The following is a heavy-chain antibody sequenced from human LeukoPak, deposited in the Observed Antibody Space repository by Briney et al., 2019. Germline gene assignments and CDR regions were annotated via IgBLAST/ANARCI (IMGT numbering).Heavy chain of an antibody. Sequence: ASVKVSCKASGYTFTTYGISWVRQAPGQGLEWMGWISAYNGNTNYAQKLQGRVTMTTYTSTKTAYMELRSLRSDDTVVYYCASGYCSGGSCYGLLDYWGQGTLVIVSS. V-gene: IGHV1-18*01. CDR1: GYTFTTYG. CDR2: ISAYNGNT. CDR3: ASGYCSGGSCYGLLDY. D-gene: IGHD2-15*01. J-gene: IGHJ4*02.